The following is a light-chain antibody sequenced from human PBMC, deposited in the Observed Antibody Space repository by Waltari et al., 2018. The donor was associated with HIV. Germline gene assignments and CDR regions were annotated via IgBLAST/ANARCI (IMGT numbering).Light chain of an antibody. CDR2: RYS. J-gene: IGLJ1*01. Sequence: SYELTQPPSVSVSPGQTAMLPFSGDALPETYAYWYQQGPVQATVLVIYRYSERPSGIPERFSGSSSGTTVTLTISGVQSEDEADYYCQSADSRGTYVFGNGTKVTVL. V-gene: IGLV3-25*03. CDR3: QSADSRGTYV. CDR1: ALPETY.